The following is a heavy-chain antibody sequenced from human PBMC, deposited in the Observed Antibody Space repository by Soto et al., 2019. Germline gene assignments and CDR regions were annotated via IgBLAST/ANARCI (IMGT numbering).Heavy chain of an antibody. V-gene: IGHV4-59*11. Sequence: SETLSLTCTVSGGSISSHYWSWIRQPPGKGLEWIGYIYYSGSTNYNPSLKSRVTISVDTSKNQFSLKLSSVTAADTAVYYCARGSRLLTSIWGQGTLVTVSS. J-gene: IGHJ4*02. D-gene: IGHD2-15*01. CDR3: ARGSRLLTSI. CDR1: GGSISSHY. CDR2: IYYSGST.